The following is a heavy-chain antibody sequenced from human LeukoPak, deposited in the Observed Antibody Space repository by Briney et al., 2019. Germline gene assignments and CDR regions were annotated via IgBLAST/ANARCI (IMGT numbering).Heavy chain of an antibody. CDR1: GGSLSRGGYY. V-gene: IGHV4-31*03. CDR2: IYYSGST. J-gene: IGHJ2*01. D-gene: IGHD2-2*01. Sequence: SETLSLTCTVSGGSLSRGGYYWSWIRQHPGKGLEWIGYIYYSGSTYYNPSLKSRVIISVDPSKNQFSLKLSSVTAADTAVYYCARDLGDCSSTSCPLYFDLWGRGTLVTVSS. CDR3: ARDLGDCSSTSCPLYFDL.